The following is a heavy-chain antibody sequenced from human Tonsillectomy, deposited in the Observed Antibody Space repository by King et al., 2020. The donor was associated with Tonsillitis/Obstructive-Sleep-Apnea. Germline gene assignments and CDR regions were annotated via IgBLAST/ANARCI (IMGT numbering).Heavy chain of an antibody. D-gene: IGHD5-12*01. J-gene: IGHJ3*02. Sequence: VKLVESGGGLVQPGGSLRLSCAASGFTLSSYWMYWVRHAPGKGLVWVSHIHSDGTSISYADSVKGRFTISRDNAKNTLYLQMNSLRDEDTAIYYCAREVTITDFAFDIWGQGTVVTVSS. V-gene: IGHV3-74*01. CDR3: AREVTITDFAFDI. CDR2: IHSDGTSI. CDR1: GFTLSSYW.